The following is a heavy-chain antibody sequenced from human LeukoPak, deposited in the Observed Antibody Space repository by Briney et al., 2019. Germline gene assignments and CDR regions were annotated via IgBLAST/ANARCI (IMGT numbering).Heavy chain of an antibody. CDR2: INPNSGGT. CDR1: GYTFTGYY. D-gene: IGHD3-9*01. Sequence: GASVKVSFKASGYTFTGYYMHWVRQAPGQGLEWMGWINPNSGGTNYAQKFQGRVTMTRDTSISTAYMELSRLRSDDTAVYYCARGDYDILTGPYYYYYYMDVWGKGTTVTVSS. V-gene: IGHV1-2*02. CDR3: ARGDYDILTGPYYYYYYMDV. J-gene: IGHJ6*03.